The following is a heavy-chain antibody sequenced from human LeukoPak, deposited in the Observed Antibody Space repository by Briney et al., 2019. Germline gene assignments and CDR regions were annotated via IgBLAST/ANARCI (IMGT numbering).Heavy chain of an antibody. CDR1: GYTFTRSD. J-gene: IGHJ4*02. Sequence: ASVQVSCKASGYTFTRSDINWVRQATGQGLEWMGWMNPNSGNTGYSRKFQGRVTMTRDTSIGTAYMELSGLKSEDTAVYYCARENNYNDGRAYYFDYWGQGTLVTVSS. CDR2: MNPNSGNT. D-gene: IGHD1/OR15-1a*01. V-gene: IGHV1-8*01. CDR3: ARENNYNDGRAYYFDY.